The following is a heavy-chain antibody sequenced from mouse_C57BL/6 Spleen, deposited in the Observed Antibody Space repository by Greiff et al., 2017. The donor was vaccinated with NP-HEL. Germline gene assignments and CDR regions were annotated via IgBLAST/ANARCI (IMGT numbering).Heavy chain of an antibody. CDR3: ARDTTTVVGRYYFDY. J-gene: IGHJ2*01. CDR2: ISYDGSN. CDR1: GYSITSGYY. D-gene: IGHD1-1*01. Sequence: DVKLQESGPGLVKPSQSLSLTCSVTGYSITSGYYWNWIRQFPGNKLEWMGYISYDGSNNYNPSLKNRNTITRDTSKNQIFLKLNSVTTEDTATYYYARDTTTVVGRYYFDYWGQGTTLTVSS. V-gene: IGHV3-6*01.